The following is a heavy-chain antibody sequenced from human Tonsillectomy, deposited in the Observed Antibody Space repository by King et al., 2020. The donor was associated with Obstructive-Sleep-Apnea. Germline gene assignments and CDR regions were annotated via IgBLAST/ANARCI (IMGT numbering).Heavy chain of an antibody. CDR1: GNTLSESS. D-gene: IGHD2-15*01. CDR3: ATSRWSDGGLDV. J-gene: IGHJ6*02. Sequence: QLVQSGAEVKRPGASVKVSCKVSGNTLSESSMHWVRQAPGKGLEWMGGFDVEDGETVYAQRFQGRVTMTEDTSTDTAYMELSSLRSEDTAVYYCATSRWSDGGLDVWGQGPSVTVSS. CDR2: FDVEDGET. V-gene: IGHV1-24*01.